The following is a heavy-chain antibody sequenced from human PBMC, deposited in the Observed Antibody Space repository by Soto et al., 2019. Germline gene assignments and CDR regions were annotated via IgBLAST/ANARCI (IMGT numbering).Heavy chain of an antibody. J-gene: IGHJ5*02. CDR3: ARAVHSSSSEGANWFDP. CDR2: IYYSGST. V-gene: IGHV4-31*03. CDR1: GGSISSGGYY. Sequence: PSETLSLTCTVSGGSISSGGYYWSWIRQHPGKGLEWIGYIYYSGSTYFNPSLKSRLTISVDTSKNQFSLQLSSVTAADTAVYYCARAVHSSSSEGANWFDPWGQGTLVTVSS. D-gene: IGHD6-6*01.